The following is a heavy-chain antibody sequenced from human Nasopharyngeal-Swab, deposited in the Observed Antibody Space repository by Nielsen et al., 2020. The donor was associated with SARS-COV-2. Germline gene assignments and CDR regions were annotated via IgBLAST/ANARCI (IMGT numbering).Heavy chain of an antibody. CDR1: GCTFSSYA. J-gene: IGHJ6*02. CDR2: IIPIFGTA. V-gene: IGHV1-69*13. CDR3: ARGDLYCTGGVCYRDYYYGMDV. Sequence: SSVTVSCKASGCTFSSYAISWVRQAPGQGLEWMGGIIPIFGTANYAQKFQGRVTITADESTSTAYMELSNLRSEDTAVYYCARGDLYCTGGVCYRDYYYGMDVWGQGTTVTVSS. D-gene: IGHD2-8*02.